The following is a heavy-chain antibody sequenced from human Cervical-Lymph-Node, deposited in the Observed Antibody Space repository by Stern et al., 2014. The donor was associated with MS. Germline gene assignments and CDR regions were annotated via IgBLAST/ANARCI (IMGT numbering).Heavy chain of an antibody. Sequence: VPLEESGGGLVQPGGSLRLSCAASGFTFSSYAMHWVRQGQGKGLEYVSVIRSHGGSTYYANSVKNRFTISRDNSKNKLYLHMGSLRVEDMAVYYCARGVTYCGGDCYGWYFDLWGRGTLVTVSS. CDR1: GFTFSSYA. CDR2: IRSHGGST. V-gene: IGHV3-64*01. D-gene: IGHD2-21*02. J-gene: IGHJ2*01. CDR3: ARGVTYCGGDCYGWYFDL.